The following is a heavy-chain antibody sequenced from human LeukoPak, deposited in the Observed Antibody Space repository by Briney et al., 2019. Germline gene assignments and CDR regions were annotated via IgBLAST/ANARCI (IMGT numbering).Heavy chain of an antibody. J-gene: IGHJ4*02. CDR2: IWHDGSHK. CDR1: GFAFNTYA. Sequence: QAGRSLRLSCAASGFAFNTYAMHWVRQAPGQGLEWVALIWHDGSHKFYSNSVRGQFTISRDNSKNTVSLQMNNLRPEDTAVYYCARESFGSGSYPDFWGQGTLVTVSS. D-gene: IGHD3-10*01. CDR3: ARESFGSGSYPDF. V-gene: IGHV3-33*01.